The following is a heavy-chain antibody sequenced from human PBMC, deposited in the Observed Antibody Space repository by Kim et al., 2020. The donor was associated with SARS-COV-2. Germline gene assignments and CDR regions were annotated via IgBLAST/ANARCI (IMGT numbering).Heavy chain of an antibody. CDR2: IYPGDSDT. Sequence: GESLKISCKGSGYSFTSYWIGWVRQMPGKGLEWMGIIYPGDSDTRYSPSFQGQVTISADKSISTAYLQWSSLKASDTAMYYCARHEVAVVHHRRILSGSYYYYYGMDVWGQGTTVTVSS. CDR3: ARHEVAVVHHRRILSGSYYYYYGMDV. J-gene: IGHJ6*02. CDR1: GYSFTSYW. V-gene: IGHV5-51*01. D-gene: IGHD1-26*01.